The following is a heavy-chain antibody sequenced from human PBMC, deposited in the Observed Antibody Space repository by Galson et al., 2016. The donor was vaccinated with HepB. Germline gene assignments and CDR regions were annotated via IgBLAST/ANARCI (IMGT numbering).Heavy chain of an antibody. CDR2: ISSGSSYT. J-gene: IGHJ6*02. CDR1: GFSFRSHA. V-gene: IGHV3-21*01. D-gene: IGHD3-3*01. Sequence: SLRLSCAVSGFSFRSHAMNWARQAPGKGLEWVSSISSGSSYTYYADSVKGRFTISRDNSKNTLYLQMNSLRAEDTAVYYCARGGISNYYNGMDVWGQGTTVIVS. CDR3: ARGGISNYYNGMDV.